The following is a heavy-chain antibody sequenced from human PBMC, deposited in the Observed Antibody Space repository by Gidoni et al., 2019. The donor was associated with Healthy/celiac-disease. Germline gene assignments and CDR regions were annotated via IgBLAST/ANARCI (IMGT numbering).Heavy chain of an antibody. CDR3: ARVVSGYYYGSGKALGLGFDP. D-gene: IGHD3-10*01. J-gene: IGHJ5*02. Sequence: QVQLQQWGAGLLKPSETLSLTCAVYGGSFSGYYWSWIRQPPGKGLEWIGEINHSGSTNYNPSLKSRVTISVDTSKNQFSLKLSSVTAADTAVYYCARVVSGYYYGSGKALGLGFDPWGQGTLVTVSS. CDR1: GGSFSGYY. V-gene: IGHV4-34*01. CDR2: INHSGST.